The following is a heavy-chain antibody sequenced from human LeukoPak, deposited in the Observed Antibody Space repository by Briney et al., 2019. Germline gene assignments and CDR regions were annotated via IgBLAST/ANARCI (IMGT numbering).Heavy chain of an antibody. J-gene: IGHJ5*02. Sequence: ASVKVSCKASGYTFTSYAMHWVRQAPGQRLEWMGWINAGNGNIKYSQKFQGRVTITRDTSASTAYMELSSLRSEDTAVYYCARVDQDIVVGPAFDPWGQGTLVTVSS. CDR2: INAGNGNI. V-gene: IGHV1-3*01. CDR3: ARVDQDIVVGPAFDP. D-gene: IGHD2-2*01. CDR1: GYTFTSYA.